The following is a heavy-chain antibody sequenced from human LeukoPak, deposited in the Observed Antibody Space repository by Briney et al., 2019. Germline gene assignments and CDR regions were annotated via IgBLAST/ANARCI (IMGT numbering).Heavy chain of an antibody. V-gene: IGHV4-30-4*01. CDR2: IYYSGST. Sequence: KASETLSHTCTVSGGSISSGDYYWSWIRQPPGKGLEWIGYIYYSGSTYYNPSLKSRVTISVDTSKNQFSLKLSSVTAADTAVYYCARYCSSTSCYPQYYFDYWGQGTLVTVSS. CDR1: GGSISSGDYY. J-gene: IGHJ4*02. D-gene: IGHD2-2*01. CDR3: ARYCSSTSCYPQYYFDY.